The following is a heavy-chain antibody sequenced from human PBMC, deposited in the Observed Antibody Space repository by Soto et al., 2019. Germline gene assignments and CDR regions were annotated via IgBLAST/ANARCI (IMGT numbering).Heavy chain of an antibody. CDR2: TYYRSKWYT. CDR1: GDSVSSNSAA. D-gene: IGHD3-16*02. V-gene: IGHV6-1*01. J-gene: IGHJ5*02. Sequence: SQTLSLTCAISGDSVSSNSAAWNWIRQSPSRGLEWLGRTYYRSKWYTDYAVSVKSRISINPDTSKNQFSLQLNSVTPDDPAVYYCARDKGYLLYNWFDPWGHVTLFTVSS. CDR3: ARDKGYLLYNWFDP.